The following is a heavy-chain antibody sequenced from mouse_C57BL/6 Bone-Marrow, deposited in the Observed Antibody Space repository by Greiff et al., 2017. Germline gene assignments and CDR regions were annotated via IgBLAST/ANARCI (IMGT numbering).Heavy chain of an antibody. V-gene: IGHV1-55*01. CDR1: GYTFTSYW. J-gene: IGHJ1*03. CDR2: IYPGSGST. D-gene: IGHD1-1*01. Sequence: QVQLQQPGAELVKPGASVKMSCKASGYTFTSYWITWVKQRPGQGLEWIGDIYPGSGSTNYNEKFKSKATLTVDTSSSTAYMQLSSLTYEDSAVYYCARKGRGGEYYYGSSHYWYFDVWGTGTTVTVSS. CDR3: ARKGRGGEYYYGSSHYWYFDV.